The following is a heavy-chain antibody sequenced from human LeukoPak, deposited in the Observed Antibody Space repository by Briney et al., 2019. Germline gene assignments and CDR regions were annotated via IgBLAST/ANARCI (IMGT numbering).Heavy chain of an antibody. J-gene: IGHJ4*02. CDR3: AILWGYGSGSYPQEPYYFDY. D-gene: IGHD3-10*01. CDR1: GFTFDDYA. Sequence: GGSLRLSCAASGFTFDDYAMHWVRHAPGKGLEWVSGVSWNSGYINYADSVKGRFTISRDNAKNSLHLQMNSLRAEDTALYYCAILWGYGSGSYPQEPYYFDYWGQGTLVTVSS. CDR2: VSWNSGYI. V-gene: IGHV3-9*01.